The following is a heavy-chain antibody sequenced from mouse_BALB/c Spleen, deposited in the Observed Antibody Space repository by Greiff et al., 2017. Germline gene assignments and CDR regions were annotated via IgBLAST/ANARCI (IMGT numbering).Heavy chain of an antibody. J-gene: IGHJ4*01. D-gene: IGHD1-1*02. CDR2: IRNKANGYTT. V-gene: IGHV7-3*02. CDR3: VKTYGLYEMDD. CDR1: GFTFTDYY. Sequence: EVHLVESGGGLLQPGGSLRLSCATSGFTFTDYYMSWVRQPPGKALVWLGFIRNKANGYTTEYSASVKGRFTISRENSQSILYLQMNTLRAEDSATYDGVKTYGLYEMDDGGQGTSGTVSA.